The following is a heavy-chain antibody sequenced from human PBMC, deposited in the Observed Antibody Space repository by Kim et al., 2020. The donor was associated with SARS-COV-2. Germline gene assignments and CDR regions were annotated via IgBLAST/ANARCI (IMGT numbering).Heavy chain of an antibody. V-gene: IGHV4-59*01. J-gene: IGHJ4*02. CDR1: GDSISTYY. CDR2: IYYSGGT. Sequence: SETLSLTCTLSGDSISTYYCTWIRQPPGKGLEWIAYIYYSGGTNYNPSLKIRATISIDTSKNQFSLRLNSVTAADTAIYYFLRDQEGPYFFDHWGQGTPV. CDR3: LRDQEGPYFFDH.